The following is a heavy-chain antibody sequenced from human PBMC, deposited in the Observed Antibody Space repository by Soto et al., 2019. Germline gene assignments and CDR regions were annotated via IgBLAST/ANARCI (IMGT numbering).Heavy chain of an antibody. J-gene: IGHJ5*02. Sequence: GGSLRLSCAASGFTFSSYGMHWVRQAPGKGLEWVAVISYDGSNKYYADSAKSRFTISRDNSKNTLYLQMNSLRAEDTAVYYCAKEPYYDILTGYYAHNWFDPWGQGTLVTVSS. D-gene: IGHD3-9*01. CDR3: AKEPYYDILTGYYAHNWFDP. V-gene: IGHV3-30*18. CDR2: ISYDGSNK. CDR1: GFTFSSYG.